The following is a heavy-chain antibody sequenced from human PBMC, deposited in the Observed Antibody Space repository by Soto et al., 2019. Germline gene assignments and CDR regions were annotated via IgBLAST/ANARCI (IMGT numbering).Heavy chain of an antibody. J-gene: IGHJ6*02. CDR2: VQHSWGS. V-gene: IGHV4-59*08. D-gene: IGHD3-10*01. Sequence: QVQLQESGPGLVKPSETLSLSCTVSGGSISSYYWSWFRQSPGKRMEWIGYVQHSWGSSYNPSLQSRVATSLDPSTSQFSLKVTSVTATDPAVYYCARQGFGPLHGLVDVWGQGTTVTVSS. CDR3: ARQGFGPLHGLVDV. CDR1: GGSISSYY.